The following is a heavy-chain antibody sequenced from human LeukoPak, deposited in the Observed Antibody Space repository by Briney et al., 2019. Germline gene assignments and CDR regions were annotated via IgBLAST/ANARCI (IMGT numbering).Heavy chain of an antibody. CDR3: AKDPTPLWFGEGQFDY. V-gene: IGHV3-30*02. CDR2: IRYDGSNK. CDR1: GFTFSSYG. Sequence: GGSLRLSCAASGFTFSSYGMHWVRQAPGKGLEWVAFIRYDGSNKYYADSVKGRFTISRDNSKNTLYLQMNSLRAEDTAVYYCAKDPTPLWFGEGQFDYWGQGTLVTVSS. J-gene: IGHJ4*02. D-gene: IGHD3-10*01.